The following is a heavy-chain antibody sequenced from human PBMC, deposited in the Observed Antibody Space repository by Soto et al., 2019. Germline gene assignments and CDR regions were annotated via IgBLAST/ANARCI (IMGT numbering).Heavy chain of an antibody. CDR1: GGSISSSNW. D-gene: IGHD3-22*01. J-gene: IGHJ4*02. V-gene: IGHV4-4*02. Sequence: SSETLSLTCAVSGGSISSSNWWSWVRQPPGKGLEWIGEIYHSGSTNYNPSLKSRVTISVDKSKNQFSLKLSSVTAADTAVYYCARGQNYYDSSGSNLDYWGQGTLVTVSS. CDR3: ARGQNYYDSSGSNLDY. CDR2: IYHSGST.